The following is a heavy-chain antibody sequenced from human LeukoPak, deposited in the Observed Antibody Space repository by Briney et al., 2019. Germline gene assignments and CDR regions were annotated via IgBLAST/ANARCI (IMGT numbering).Heavy chain of an antibody. J-gene: IGHJ5*02. CDR2: IYYSGST. Sequence: PSETLSLTCTVSGGSLSSYYWSWIRQPPGKGLEWIGYIYYSGSTNYNPSLKSRVTISVDTSKNQFSLKLSSVTAADTAVYYCASLGYSSSEFDPWGQGTLVTVSS. D-gene: IGHD6-6*01. CDR3: ASLGYSSSEFDP. V-gene: IGHV4-59*08. CDR1: GGSLSSYY.